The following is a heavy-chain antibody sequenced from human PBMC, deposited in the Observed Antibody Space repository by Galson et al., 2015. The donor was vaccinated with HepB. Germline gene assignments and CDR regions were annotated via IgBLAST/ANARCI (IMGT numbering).Heavy chain of an antibody. CDR1: GFTFSSYA. CDR2: ISYDGSNK. J-gene: IGHJ4*02. V-gene: IGHV3-30*04. D-gene: IGHD2-15*01. CDR3: ARDRSGVVVVAATGLD. Sequence: SLRLSCAASGFTFSSYAMHWVRQAPGKGLEWVAVISYDGSNKYYADSVKGRFTISRDNSKNTLYLQMNSLRAEDTAVYYCARDRSGVVVVAATGLDWGQGTLVTVSS.